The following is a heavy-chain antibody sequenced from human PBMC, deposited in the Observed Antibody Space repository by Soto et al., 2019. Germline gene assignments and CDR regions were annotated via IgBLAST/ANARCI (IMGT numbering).Heavy chain of an antibody. CDR3: ARAIPGGITGTTQNYYYGMDV. V-gene: IGHV1-69*13. D-gene: IGHD1-7*01. CDR2: IIPIFGTA. CDR1: GGTFSSYA. J-gene: IGHJ6*02. Sequence: SVKVSCKASGGTFSSYAISWVRQAPGQGLEWMGGIIPIFGTANYAQKFQGRVTITADESTSTAYMEPSSLRSEDTAVYYCARAIPGGITGTTQNYYYGMDVWGQGTTVTVSS.